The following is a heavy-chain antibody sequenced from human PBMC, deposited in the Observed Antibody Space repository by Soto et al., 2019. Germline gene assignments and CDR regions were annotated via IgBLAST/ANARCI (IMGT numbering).Heavy chain of an antibody. J-gene: IGHJ5*02. Sequence: QVQLVQSGAEVKKPGASVKVSCKASGYTFTSYYMHWVRQAPGQGLEWKGIINPSGGSTSYAQKVQGRVPITRATFTSTVYIELSSLGSEDTPVYYCARIGLFNVVYCIRTSCYTGRDWFEPWGQGTLVTVSS. CDR3: ARIGLFNVVYCIRTSCYTGRDWFEP. V-gene: IGHV1-46*01. CDR1: GYTFTSYY. D-gene: IGHD2-2*02. CDR2: INPSGGST.